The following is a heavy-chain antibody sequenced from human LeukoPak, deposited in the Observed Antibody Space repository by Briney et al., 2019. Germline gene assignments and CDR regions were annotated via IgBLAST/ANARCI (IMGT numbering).Heavy chain of an antibody. CDR3: ARGGQLGSLDY. D-gene: IGHD6-13*01. CDR2: IKQDGGEK. Sequence: GGSLRLSCAASGSNFSSHWMTWVRQAPGKGLEWLANIKQDGGEKYYVDSVKGRFTISRDNTKSSLILQMNGLRADDTALYYCARGGQLGSLDYWGQGTLVTVSS. V-gene: IGHV3-7*01. J-gene: IGHJ4*02. CDR1: GSNFSSHW.